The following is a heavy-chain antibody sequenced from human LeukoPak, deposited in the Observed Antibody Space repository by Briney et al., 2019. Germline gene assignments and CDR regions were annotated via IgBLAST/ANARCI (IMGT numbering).Heavy chain of an antibody. CDR1: GFTLRTYD. Sequence: GGSLRLSCAASGFTLRTYDMHWVRQVIGKGLEWVSGIDIPGNTYYPDSVKGRFTMSRESAKNSLYLEMNSLRAGDTAVYYCARAVAGTHWFDPWGQGTLVTVSS. CDR3: ARAVAGTHWFDP. J-gene: IGHJ5*02. V-gene: IGHV3-13*01. CDR2: IDIPGNT. D-gene: IGHD6-19*01.